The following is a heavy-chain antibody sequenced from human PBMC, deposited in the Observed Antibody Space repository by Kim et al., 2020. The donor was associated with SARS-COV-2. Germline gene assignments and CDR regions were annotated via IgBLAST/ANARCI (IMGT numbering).Heavy chain of an antibody. V-gene: IGHV4-34*01. CDR2: INHSGST. D-gene: IGHD3-9*01. Sequence: SETLSLTCAVYGGSFSGYYWSWIRQPPGKGLEWIGEINHSGSTNYNPSLKSRVTISVDTSKNQFSLKLSSVTAADTAVYYCATRSYYDILTAHGGYWGQGTLVTVSS. J-gene: IGHJ4*02. CDR3: ATRSYYDILTAHGGY. CDR1: GGSFSGYY.